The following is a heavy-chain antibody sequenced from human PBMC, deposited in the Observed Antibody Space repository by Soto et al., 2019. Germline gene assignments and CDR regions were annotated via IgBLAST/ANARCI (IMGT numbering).Heavy chain of an antibody. V-gene: IGHV3-30-3*01. CDR1: GFTFSSYA. D-gene: IGHD3-10*01. CDR3: ARNIGFGIHLDY. CDR2: ISYDGSNK. J-gene: IGHJ4*02. Sequence: GGSLRLSCAASGFTFSSYAMHWVRQAPGKGLEWVAVISYDGSNKYYADSVKGRFTISRDNSKNTLYLQMNSLRAEDTAVYYCARNIGFGIHLDYWGQGTLVTVSS.